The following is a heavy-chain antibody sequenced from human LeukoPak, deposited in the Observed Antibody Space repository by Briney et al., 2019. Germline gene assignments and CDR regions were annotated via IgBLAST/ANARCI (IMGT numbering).Heavy chain of an antibody. CDR1: GFTFSSYA. CDR2: ISGSGGST. D-gene: IGHD6-13*01. CDR3: AKAGYSTSTLPTDY. V-gene: IGHV3-23*01. J-gene: IGHJ4*02. Sequence: GGSLRLSCAASGFTFSSYAMSWVRQAPGKGLEWVSAISGSGGSTYYADSVKGRFTISRDNSKNTLYLQTNSLRAEDTAVYYCAKAGYSTSTLPTDYWGQGTLVTVSS.